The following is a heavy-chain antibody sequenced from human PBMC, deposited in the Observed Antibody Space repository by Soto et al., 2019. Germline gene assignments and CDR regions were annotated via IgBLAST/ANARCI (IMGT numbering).Heavy chain of an antibody. CDR3: ARVERGTGTTVVDAFDI. CDR2: MSHSGAT. D-gene: IGHD1-1*01. V-gene: IGHV4-34*01. CDR1: GGFGSSGSDY. Sequence: QVQLQQWGAGLLKPSETLSLTCAVDGGFGSSGSDYWSWIRQPPGKGLEWIGGMSHSGATPFNRSFKSRVAISVDSSKNHFSLQMASVTAADSALYDCARVERGTGTTVVDAFDIWGPGTMVTVSS. J-gene: IGHJ3*02.